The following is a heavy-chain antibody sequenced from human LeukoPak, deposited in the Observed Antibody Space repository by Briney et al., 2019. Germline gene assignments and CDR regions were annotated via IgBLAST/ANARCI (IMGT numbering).Heavy chain of an antibody. J-gene: IGHJ4*02. D-gene: IGHD3-22*01. CDR2: IYSGGST. CDR3: ASALVRGYYYDSSGDY. CDR1: GFTVSSNY. V-gene: IGHV3-66*01. Sequence: GGSLRLSCAASGFTVSSNYMSWVRQAPGKGLEWVSVIYSGGSTYYADSVKGRFTISRDNSKKTLYLQMNSLRAEDTAVYYCASALVRGYYYDSSGDYWGQVTLVTVSS.